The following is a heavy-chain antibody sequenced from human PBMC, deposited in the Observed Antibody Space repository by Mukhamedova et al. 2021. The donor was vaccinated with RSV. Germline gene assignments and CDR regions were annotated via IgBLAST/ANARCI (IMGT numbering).Heavy chain of an antibody. CDR2: INWNGGST. V-gene: IGHV3-20*03. CDR3: ARDSPWGFDY. J-gene: IGHJ4*02. Sequence: GMSWVRQAPGKGLEWVSGINWNGGSTGYADSVKDRFTISRDNAKNSLYLQMNSLRAEDTALYYCARDSPWGFDYWGQGTLVTVSS. D-gene: IGHD7-27*01. CDR1: G.